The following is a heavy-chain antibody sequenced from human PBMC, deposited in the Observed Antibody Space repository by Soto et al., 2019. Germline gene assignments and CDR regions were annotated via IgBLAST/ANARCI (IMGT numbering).Heavy chain of an antibody. V-gene: IGHV1-58*01. J-gene: IGHJ4*02. Sequence: SVKVSCKASGFTFTSSAVQWVRQARGQRLEWIGWIVVGSGNTNYAQKFQERVTITRDMSTSTAYMELSSLRSEDTAVYYCAADPHYYDSSGYYAYWGQGTLVTVSS. CDR1: GFTFTSSA. D-gene: IGHD3-22*01. CDR2: IVVGSGNT. CDR3: AADPHYYDSSGYYAY.